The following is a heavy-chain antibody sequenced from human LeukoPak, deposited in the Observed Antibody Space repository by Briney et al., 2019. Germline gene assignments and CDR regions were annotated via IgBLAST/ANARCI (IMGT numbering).Heavy chain of an antibody. D-gene: IGHD5-24*01. J-gene: IGHJ4*02. Sequence: PSETLSLTCTVSGGSISSYYWSWIRQPPGKGLEWIGEINHSGSTNYNPSLKSRVTISIDTSKNQFSVKLRSVTAADTAVYYCARSGAWLADYWGQGTLVTVSS. CDR3: ARSGAWLADY. CDR1: GGSISSYY. CDR2: INHSGST. V-gene: IGHV4-34*01.